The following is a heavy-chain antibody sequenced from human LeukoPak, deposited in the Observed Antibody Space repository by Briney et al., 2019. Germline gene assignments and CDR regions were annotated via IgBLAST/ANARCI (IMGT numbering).Heavy chain of an antibody. D-gene: IGHD6-19*01. J-gene: IGHJ4*02. V-gene: IGHV1-46*01. CDR2: INPSGGST. CDR1: GYTFTSYY. CDR3: ARDIELSGIEAVAGYFDY. Sequence: ASVKVSCKASGYTFTSYYMHWVRQAPGQGLEWMGIINPSGGSTNYAQKFQGRVTMTRDKSTSTVYIELRSLRSEDTAVYYCARDIELSGIEAVAGYFDYWGQGTLVTVSS.